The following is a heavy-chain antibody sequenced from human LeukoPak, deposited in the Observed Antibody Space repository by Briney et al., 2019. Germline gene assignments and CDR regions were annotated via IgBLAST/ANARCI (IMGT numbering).Heavy chain of an antibody. D-gene: IGHD3-22*01. V-gene: IGHV4-59*01. J-gene: IGHJ3*02. Sequence: SSETLSLTCTVSGGSISSYYWSWIRQPPGKGLEWIGYIYYSGSTNYNPSLKSRVTISVDTSKNQFSLKLSSVTAADTAVYYCARWVYYYDSSGYGTPNDAFDIWGQGTMVTVSS. CDR1: GGSISSYY. CDR2: IYYSGST. CDR3: ARWVYYYDSSGYGTPNDAFDI.